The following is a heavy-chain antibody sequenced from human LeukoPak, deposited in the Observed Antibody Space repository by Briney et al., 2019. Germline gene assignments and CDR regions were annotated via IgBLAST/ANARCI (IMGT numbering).Heavy chain of an antibody. CDR2: ISYDGSNK. Sequence: GGSLRLSCAASGFTFSSYGMHWVRQAPGKGLEWVAVISYDGSNKYNPDSVKGRFTISRDNSKNTLYLQMNSLRAEDTAIYYCAKDRALIGVEGRYWYFDLWGRGTLVTVSS. D-gene: IGHD2-15*01. V-gene: IGHV3-30*18. J-gene: IGHJ2*01. CDR1: GFTFSSYG. CDR3: AKDRALIGVEGRYWYFDL.